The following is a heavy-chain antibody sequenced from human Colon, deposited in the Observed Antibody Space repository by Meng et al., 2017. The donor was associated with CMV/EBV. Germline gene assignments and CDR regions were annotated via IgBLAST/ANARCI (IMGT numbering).Heavy chain of an antibody. J-gene: IGHJ4*02. V-gene: IGHV3-30*02. CDR2: IRYDGNTK. CDR3: AKEPLPPQT. Sequence: GESLKISCVTSGFTFSSYGMHWLRQPAGKGLEWVAFIRYDGNTKYYADSVQGRFTISRDNSRSTLYLQMNSLRAEDTGLYFCAKEPLPPQTWGQGTQVTVSS. CDR1: GFTFSSYG.